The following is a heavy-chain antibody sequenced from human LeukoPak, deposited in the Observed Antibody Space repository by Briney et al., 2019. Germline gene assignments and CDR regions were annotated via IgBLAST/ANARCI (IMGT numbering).Heavy chain of an antibody. V-gene: IGHV4-59*08. D-gene: IGHD6-19*01. J-gene: IGHJ4*02. CDR2: IYYSGST. Sequence: SETLSLACTVSGGSISSYYWSWIRQPPGKGLEWIGYIYYSGSTNYNPSLKSRVTISVDTSKNQFSLKLSSVTAADTAVYYCARHGYSSGWSFDYWGQGTLVTVSS. CDR1: GGSISSYY. CDR3: ARHGYSSGWSFDY.